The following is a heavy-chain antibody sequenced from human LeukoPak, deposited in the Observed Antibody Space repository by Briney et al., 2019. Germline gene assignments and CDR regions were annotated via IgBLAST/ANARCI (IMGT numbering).Heavy chain of an antibody. D-gene: IGHD1-1*01. V-gene: IGHV3-7*01. CDR3: AREFPSTTVSYYFDY. CDR2: IKQDGSEK. Sequence: PGGSLRLSCAASGFTFSIYWMSWVRQAPGKGLEWVANIKQDGSEKYYVDSVKGRFTISRDNAKNSLYLQMNSLRAEDTAVYYCAREFPSTTVSYYFDYWGQGTLVTVSS. CDR1: GFTFSIYW. J-gene: IGHJ4*02.